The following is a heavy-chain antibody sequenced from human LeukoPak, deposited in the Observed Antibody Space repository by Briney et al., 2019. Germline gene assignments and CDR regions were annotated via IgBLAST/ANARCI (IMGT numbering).Heavy chain of an antibody. V-gene: IGHV4-31*03. D-gene: IGHD5-12*01. CDR1: GGSISSGGYY. CDR3: ARDTSRGGYDFGGDFDY. J-gene: IGHJ4*02. CDR2: IYYSGST. Sequence: SETLSLTCTVSGGSISSGGYYWSWIRQHPGKGLEWIGYIYYSGSTYYNPPLKSRVTISVDTSKNQFSLKLSSVTAADTAVYYCARDTSRGGYDFGGDFDYWGQGTLVTVSS.